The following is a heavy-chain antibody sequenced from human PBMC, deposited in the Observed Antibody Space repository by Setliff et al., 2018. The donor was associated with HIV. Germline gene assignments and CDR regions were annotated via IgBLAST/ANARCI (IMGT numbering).Heavy chain of an antibody. CDR1: GYSFTSYW. Sequence: GESLTISCKGSGYSFTSYWIGWVRQMPGKGLEWMGIIYPGDSDTRYSPSFQGQVTISADKSISTAYLQWSSLKASDTAMYYCARHAGGYSYGPPGDAFDIWGQGTMVTVSS. D-gene: IGHD5-18*01. J-gene: IGHJ3*02. V-gene: IGHV5-51*01. CDR2: IYPGDSDT. CDR3: ARHAGGYSYGPPGDAFDI.